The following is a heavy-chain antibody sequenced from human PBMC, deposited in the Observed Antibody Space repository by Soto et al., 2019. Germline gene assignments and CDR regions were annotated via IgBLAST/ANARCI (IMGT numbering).Heavy chain of an antibody. V-gene: IGHV1-8*01. CDR1: GYTFTSYD. CDR3: AITFTYSSSSGYDY. J-gene: IGHJ4*02. CDR2: MNPNSGNT. D-gene: IGHD6-6*01. Sequence: PSVKVSFKASGYTFTSYDINWVRQATGQGLERMGWMNPNSGNTGYAQKFQGRVTMTRNTSISTAYMELSSLRSEDTAVYYCAITFTYSSSSGYDYWGQGTLVTVSS.